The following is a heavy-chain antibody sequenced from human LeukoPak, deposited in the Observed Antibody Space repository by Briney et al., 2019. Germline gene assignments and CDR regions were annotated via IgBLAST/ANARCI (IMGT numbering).Heavy chain of an antibody. CDR1: GFTFNSYA. CDR2: ILQSGGDR. Sequence: GGSLRLSCAASGFTFNSYAMTWVRQAPGKGLEWVSGILQSGGDRYYSDSVKGRFTVSRDNSKNTLYLQMNSLRVDDTAIYYCAKDTVRGDDYWEFDYWGQGTLVTVSS. D-gene: IGHD4/OR15-4a*01. J-gene: IGHJ4*02. CDR3: AKDTVRGDDYWEFDY. V-gene: IGHV3-23*01.